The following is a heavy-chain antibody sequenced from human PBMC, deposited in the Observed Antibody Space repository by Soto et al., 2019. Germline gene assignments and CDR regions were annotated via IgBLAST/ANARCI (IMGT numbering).Heavy chain of an antibody. Sequence: SETLSLTCTVSGGSITSSSYNWGWIRQPPGKGMEWIGGIYYSGRSYYNPSLKSRVTMSVDTSKNQFSRTLNSVTAADAAVYYCARQRTPVVTQAYFDHWGQGTLVTVSS. CDR1: GGSITSSSYN. V-gene: IGHV4-39*01. D-gene: IGHD2-21*02. CDR2: IYYSGRS. CDR3: ARQRTPVVTQAYFDH. J-gene: IGHJ4*02.